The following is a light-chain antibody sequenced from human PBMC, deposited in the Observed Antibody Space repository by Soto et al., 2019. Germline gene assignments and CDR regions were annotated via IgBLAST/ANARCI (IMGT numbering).Light chain of an antibody. J-gene: IGLJ3*02. V-gene: IGLV1-40*01. CDR1: SSNIGAGYD. Sequence: QAVVTQPPSVSGAPGQRVTISCTGSSSNIGAGYDVHWYQQLPGTAPKLLIYGNSNRPSGVPDRFSGSKSGTSAFLAITGLQAEDEADYYCQSYDSSLSGSVFGGGTKLTVL. CDR2: GNS. CDR3: QSYDSSLSGSV.